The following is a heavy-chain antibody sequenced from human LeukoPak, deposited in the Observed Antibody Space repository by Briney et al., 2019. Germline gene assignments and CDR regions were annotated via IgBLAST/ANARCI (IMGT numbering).Heavy chain of an antibody. CDR1: GGSISSYY. J-gene: IGHJ4*02. CDR2: IYYSGST. CDR3: ARETYTAMADY. D-gene: IGHD5-18*01. V-gene: IGHV4-59*01. Sequence: SETPSLTCAVSGGSISSYYWSWIRQPPGKGLEWIGYIYYSGSTNYNPSLKSRVTISVDTSKNQFSLKLSSVTAADTAVYYCARETYTAMADYWGQGTLVTVSS.